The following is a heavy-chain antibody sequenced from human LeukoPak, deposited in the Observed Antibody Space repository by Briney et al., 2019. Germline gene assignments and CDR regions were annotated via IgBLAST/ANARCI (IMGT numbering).Heavy chain of an antibody. CDR3: ARAVGVRSGKTYYFDY. Sequence: PSETLSLTCTVSGGSISSSSYYWGWIRPPPEKGLEWMGSIYYSGSTYYHPSLKSRVTISVATSKNQLSLKLRSVTAADTAVYYGARAVGVRSGKTYYFDYWGQGTLVTVSS. V-gene: IGHV4-39*01. CDR1: GGSISSSSYY. J-gene: IGHJ4*02. CDR2: IYYSGST. D-gene: IGHD3-10*01.